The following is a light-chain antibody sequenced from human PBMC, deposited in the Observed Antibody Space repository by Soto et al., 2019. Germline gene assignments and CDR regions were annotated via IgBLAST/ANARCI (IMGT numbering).Light chain of an antibody. J-gene: IGKJ2*01. Sequence: EIVMTQSPATLSVSPGERATLSCRASQSVSSNLAWYQQKPGQAPRLLIYGASTRATGIPARFSGSGSGTEFTLTISSLQSEDFAVYYCQQYNNWPPYTFGQRNTLEIK. CDR3: QQYNNWPPYT. CDR2: GAS. V-gene: IGKV3-15*01. CDR1: QSVSSN.